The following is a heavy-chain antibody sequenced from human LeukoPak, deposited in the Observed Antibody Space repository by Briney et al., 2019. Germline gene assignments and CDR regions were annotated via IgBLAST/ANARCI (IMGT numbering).Heavy chain of an antibody. CDR2: ISDSGDIT. CDR1: GFAFSNQA. J-gene: IGHJ4*02. V-gene: IGHV3-23*01. CDR3: AKDARRTSGWYFLDY. Sequence: GGSLRLSCAASGFAFSNQAMGWVRQASGKGLEWVSVISDSGDITYYADSVKGRFTISRDNSKNTLFLQMNSLRAEDTAVYYCAKDARRTSGWYFLDYWGQGTLVTVSS. D-gene: IGHD6-19*01.